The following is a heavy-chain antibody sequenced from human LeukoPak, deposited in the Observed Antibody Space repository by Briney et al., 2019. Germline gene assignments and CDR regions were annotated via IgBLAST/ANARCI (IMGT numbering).Heavy chain of an antibody. CDR3: ARPQVTNDAFDI. CDR2: INPNSGGT. CDR1: GYTFTGYY. J-gene: IGHJ3*02. D-gene: IGHD5-18*01. Sequence: ASVKVSCKASGYTFTGYYMYWVRQAPGQGLEWMGRINPNSGGTNYAQKFQGRVTMTRDTSISTAYMELSRLRSDDTAVYYCARPQVTNDAFDIWGQGTIVTVSS. V-gene: IGHV1-2*06.